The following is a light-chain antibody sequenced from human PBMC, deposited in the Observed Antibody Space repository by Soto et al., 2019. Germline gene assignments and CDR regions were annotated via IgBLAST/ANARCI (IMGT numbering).Light chain of an antibody. J-gene: IGLJ1*01. CDR1: SSDVGGYNY. CDR3: ISYTSSITYV. CDR2: EVR. V-gene: IGLV2-14*01. Sequence: QSALTQPASVSGSPGQSITISCTGTSSDVGGYNYVSWYQQHPGEAPKLMIYEVRNRPSGVSYRFSGSKSGNTASLTISGLQAEDEADYYCISYTSSITYVFGTGTKVTVL.